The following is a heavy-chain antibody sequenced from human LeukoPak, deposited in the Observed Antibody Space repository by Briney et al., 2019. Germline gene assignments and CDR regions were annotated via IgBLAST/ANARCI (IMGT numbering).Heavy chain of an antibody. Sequence: RLSYAASRLSFREEEMSGVGGVPGMEQKAVSGVGGNERTHYANFVRGRFTISRDNARKTVFLQMNSLTVEDAGVYYCAKDFSWWVTVDYGGQGVLVTVAS. V-gene: IGHV3-23*01. CDR3: AKDFSWWVTVDY. CDR2: VGGNERT. D-gene: IGHD2-21*02. CDR1: RLSFREEE. J-gene: IGHJ4*02.